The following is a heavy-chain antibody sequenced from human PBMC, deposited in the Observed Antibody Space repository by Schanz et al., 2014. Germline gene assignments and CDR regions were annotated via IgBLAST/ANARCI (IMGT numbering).Heavy chain of an antibody. CDR2: IDPRGAST. CDR1: GKRYF. D-gene: IGHD3-16*01. V-gene: IGHV1-46*02. Sequence: QLQLVQSGAEVKKPGASVKISCGTFGKRYFIHWVRQAPGQGLEWMGMIDPRGASTTYAQKFQGRLSHTGDMSTSTLYLELRSLTSEDTAVYYCARNYEWFESWGQGTLVTVSS. J-gene: IGHJ5*01. CDR3: ARNYEWFES.